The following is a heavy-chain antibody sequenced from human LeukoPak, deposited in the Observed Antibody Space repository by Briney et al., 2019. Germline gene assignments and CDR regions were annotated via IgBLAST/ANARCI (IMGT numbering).Heavy chain of an antibody. J-gene: IGHJ4*02. CDR3: TKGRSNHY. V-gene: IGHV3-23*01. D-gene: IGHD4-11*01. CDR1: GFTLSTYS. CDR2: IRGSGGIT. Sequence: GGSLRLPCAASGFTLSTYSMYWVRQAPGKGLEWVSGIRGSGGITYYADSVKGRFTISGDNSENTLYLQMNSLRVEDTAVYYCTKGRSNHYWGQGTLVTVST.